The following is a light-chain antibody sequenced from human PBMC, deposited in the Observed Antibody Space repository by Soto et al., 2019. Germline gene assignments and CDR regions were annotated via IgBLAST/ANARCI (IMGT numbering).Light chain of an antibody. CDR1: SSDVGGYDY. V-gene: IGLV2-14*03. J-gene: IGLJ2*01. CDR3: TSYTSTSTYVV. Sequence: HSALTQPASGSGSPGQSITVSGTGTSSDVGGYDYVSWYQRHPDKAPKLLIYGVSIRPSGVSNHFSGSKSGNTASLTISGLQAEDEADYYRTSYTSTSTYVVFGGGTKLTVL. CDR2: GVS.